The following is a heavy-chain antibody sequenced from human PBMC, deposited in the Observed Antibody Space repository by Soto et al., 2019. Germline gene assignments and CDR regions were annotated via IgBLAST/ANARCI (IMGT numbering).Heavy chain of an antibody. Sequence: SETLSLTCTISGGSVSTYYRSWIRQPPGKELEWIGLTSYSGNTNYNPSLKSRVAMAVDTSKNQFSLTLSSVTAADTAVYYCARDGVGPFDYWGQGTLVTVPQ. CDR3: ARDGVGPFDY. D-gene: IGHD3-3*01. CDR2: TSYSGNT. J-gene: IGHJ4*02. CDR1: GGSVSTYY. V-gene: IGHV4-59*02.